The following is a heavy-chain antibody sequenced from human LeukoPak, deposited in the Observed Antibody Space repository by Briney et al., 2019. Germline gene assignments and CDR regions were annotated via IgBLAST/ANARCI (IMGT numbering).Heavy chain of an antibody. CDR3: AGGAGVVPAAPAVF. V-gene: IGHV4-34*01. D-gene: IGHD2-2*01. J-gene: IGHJ4*02. CDR2: INHSGST. CDR1: GGSFSGYY. Sequence: SETLSLTRAVYGGSFSGYYWSWIRQPPGKGLEWIGEINHSGSTNYNPSLKSRVTMSVDTSKNQFSLKLSSVTAADTAVYYCAGGAGVVPAAPAVFWGQGTLVTVSS.